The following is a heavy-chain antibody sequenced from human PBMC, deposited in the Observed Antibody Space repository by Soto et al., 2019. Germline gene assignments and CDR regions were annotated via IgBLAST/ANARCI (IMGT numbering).Heavy chain of an antibody. CDR1: GGSFSAYY. J-gene: IGHJ6*02. V-gene: IGHV4-34*01. Sequence: PSETLSLTCAVYGGSFSAYYWRWIRQPPGKGLEWIGEINHSGSTNYNPSLKSRVTISVDTAKNQFSLKLSSVTAADKAVYYCARGRGVVRGVLCYYYGIDVWGQGTTVTVSS. CDR2: INHSGST. CDR3: ARGRGVVRGVLCYYYGIDV. D-gene: IGHD3-10*02.